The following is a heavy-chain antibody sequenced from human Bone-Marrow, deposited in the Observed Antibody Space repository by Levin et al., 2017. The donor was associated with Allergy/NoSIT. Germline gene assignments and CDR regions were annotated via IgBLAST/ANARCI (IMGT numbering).Heavy chain of an antibody. D-gene: IGHD3-16*02. J-gene: IGHJ5*02. V-gene: IGHV1-18*04. CDR1: GYTFRNYG. CDR3: ARDRDRSWFDP. CDR2: ISLYTGKA. Sequence: ASVKVSCKASGYTFRNYGITWVREAPGQGLEWMGWISLYTGKAKYAQKFQGRVVMTTDTSADTAYMEMTSLRPDDTAVFYCARDRDRSWFDPWGQGTQVIVSS.